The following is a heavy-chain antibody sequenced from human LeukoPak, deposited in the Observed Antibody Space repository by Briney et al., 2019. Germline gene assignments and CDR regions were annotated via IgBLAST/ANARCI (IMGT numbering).Heavy chain of an antibody. J-gene: IGHJ6*04. CDR3: ASNVVVPALAPDV. D-gene: IGHD2-2*01. Sequence: GGSLRLSCAASGFTFSSYSMNWVRQAPGKGLEWVSSISSSSTYIYYADSVKDRVTISRDNAKNSLYLQMNSLRAEDTAVYYCASNVVVPALAPDVWGKGTTVTVSS. V-gene: IGHV3-21*01. CDR1: GFTFSSYS. CDR2: ISSSSTYI.